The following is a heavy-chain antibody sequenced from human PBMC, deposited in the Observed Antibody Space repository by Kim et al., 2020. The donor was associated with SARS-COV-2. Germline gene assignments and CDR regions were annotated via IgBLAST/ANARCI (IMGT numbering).Heavy chain of an antibody. V-gene: IGHV4-31*03. D-gene: IGHD3-22*01. Sequence: SETLSLTCTVSGGSISSGGYYWSWIRQNPGKGLEWIGYIYYSGSTYYNPSLKSRVTISVDTSKNQFSLKLSSVTAADTAVYYCARVRYYYDSSGYYYLGWFDYWGQGTLVTVSS. CDR1: GGSISSGGYY. J-gene: IGHJ4*02. CDR2: IYYSGST. CDR3: ARVRYYYDSSGYYYLGWFDY.